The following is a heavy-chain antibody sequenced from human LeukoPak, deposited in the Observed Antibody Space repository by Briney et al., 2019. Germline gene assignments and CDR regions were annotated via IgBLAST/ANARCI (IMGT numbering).Heavy chain of an antibody. D-gene: IGHD3-22*01. Sequence: SETLSLTCTVSGGSISSYYWSWIRQPPGKGLEWIGYIYYSGSTNYNPSLKSRVTISVDTSKNQFSLKLSSVTAADTAVYYCARDSGGYQHDYWGQGTLVTVSS. V-gene: IGHV4-59*01. CDR1: GGSISSYY. J-gene: IGHJ4*02. CDR3: ARDSGGYQHDY. CDR2: IYYSGST.